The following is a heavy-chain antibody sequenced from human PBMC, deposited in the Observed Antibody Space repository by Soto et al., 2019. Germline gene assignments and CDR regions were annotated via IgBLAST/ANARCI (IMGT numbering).Heavy chain of an antibody. J-gene: IGHJ6*01. D-gene: IGHD2-2*02. CDR3: ARGYCSSTSCYTGGYYYGMDV. Sequence: SAVKVSCTASGCTVSIYAISWVRQAPGRGVEWMGGIIPIFGTANYAQKFQGRVTITADESTSTAYMELGSLRSEDTAVYYCARGYCSSTSCYTGGYYYGMDVWGQGTTVPVSS. CDR2: IIPIFGTA. V-gene: IGHV1-69*13. CDR1: GCTVSIYA.